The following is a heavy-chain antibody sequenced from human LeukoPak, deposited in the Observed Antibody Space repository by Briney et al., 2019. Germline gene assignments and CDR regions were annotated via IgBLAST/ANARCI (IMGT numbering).Heavy chain of an antibody. CDR1: GGSISSYY. CDR2: IYYSGST. CDR3: ARYMDYGDYVSSGRFDP. V-gene: IGHV4-59*01. J-gene: IGHJ5*02. Sequence: PSETLSLTCTVSGGSISSYYWSWIRQPPGKGLEWIGYIYYSGSTNYNPSLKSRITISVDTSKNQFSLKLNSVTAADTAVYYCARYMDYGDYVSSGRFDPWGQGTLVTVSS. D-gene: IGHD4-17*01.